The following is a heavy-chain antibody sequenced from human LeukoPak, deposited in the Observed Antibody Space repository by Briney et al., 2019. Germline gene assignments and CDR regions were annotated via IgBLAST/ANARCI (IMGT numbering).Heavy chain of an antibody. V-gene: IGHV4-34*01. CDR2: INHSGST. J-gene: IGHJ6*03. Sequence: SETLSLTCAVYGGSFSGYYWSWIRQPPGKGLEWIGEINHSGSTNYNPSLKSRVTISVDTSKNQFSLKLSSVTAADTAVYYCARGRIYNYCYYYMDVWGKGTTVTVSS. CDR3: ARGRIYNYCYYYMDV. D-gene: IGHD2/OR15-2a*01. CDR1: GGSFSGYY.